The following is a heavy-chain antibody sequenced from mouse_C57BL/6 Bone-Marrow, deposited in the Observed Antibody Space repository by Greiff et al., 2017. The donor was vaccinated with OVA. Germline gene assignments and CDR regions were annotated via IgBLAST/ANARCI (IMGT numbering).Heavy chain of an antibody. CDR1: GFTFSSYA. J-gene: IGHJ2*01. Sequence: EVQLVEPGGGLVKPGGSLKLSCAASGFTFSSYAMSWVRQTPEKRLEWVATISDGGSYTYYPDNVKGRFTISRDNAKNNRYLQMSHLKSEDTAMYDWASEDLTVTWGRGTAPTVTA. CDR2: ISDGGSYT. V-gene: IGHV5-4*01. D-gene: IGHD4-1*01. CDR3: ASEDLTVT.